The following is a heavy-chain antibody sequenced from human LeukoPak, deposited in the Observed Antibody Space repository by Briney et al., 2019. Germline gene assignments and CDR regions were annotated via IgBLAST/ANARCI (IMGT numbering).Heavy chain of an antibody. D-gene: IGHD3-10*01. V-gene: IGHV3-21*01. CDR3: ARGPHYYRSGTNYYYYYKDV. J-gene: IGHJ6*03. Sequence: GGSLRLSRAPSGFTHSGFSINWVRQAPGKGLEWVSSISSGSSSIYYAELLKGRITFAGENAKNSLYRKINSLRAEDTAVYHCARGPHYYRSGTNYYYYYKDVGGKGTTVTVSS. CDR1: GFTHSGFS. CDR2: ISSGSSSI.